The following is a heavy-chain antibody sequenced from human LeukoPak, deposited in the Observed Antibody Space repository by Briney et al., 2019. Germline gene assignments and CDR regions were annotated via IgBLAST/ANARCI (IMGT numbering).Heavy chain of an antibody. CDR3: ARGGSGISNAFDI. D-gene: IGHD3-10*01. Sequence: SETLSLTCTVSGGSISGYYWSWIRQPPGKGLEWIGYIYYSGSTNSNPSLKSRVTMSVDTSKNQFSLKLRSATAADTAVYYCARGGSGISNAFDIWGQGTTVTVSS. CDR1: GGSISGYY. V-gene: IGHV4-59*01. CDR2: IYYSGST. J-gene: IGHJ3*02.